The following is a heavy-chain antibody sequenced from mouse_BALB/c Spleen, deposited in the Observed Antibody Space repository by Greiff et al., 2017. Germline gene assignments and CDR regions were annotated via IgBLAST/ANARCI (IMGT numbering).Heavy chain of an antibody. D-gene: IGHD2-4*01. Sequence: EVQVVESGGGLVQPGGSLKISCAASGFTFSSYTMSWVRQTPEKRLEWVAYISNGGGSTYYQDTVKGRFTISRDKAKNTLYLQMSSLKSEDTAMYYCARQGTMSTTGAMDYWGQGTSVTVSS. CDR1: GFTFSSYT. CDR2: ISNGGGST. J-gene: IGHJ4*01. CDR3: ARQGTMSTTGAMDY. V-gene: IGHV5-12-2*01.